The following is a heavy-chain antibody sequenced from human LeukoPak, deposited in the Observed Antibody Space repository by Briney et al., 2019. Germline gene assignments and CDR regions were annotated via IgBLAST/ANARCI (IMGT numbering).Heavy chain of an antibody. J-gene: IGHJ4*02. CDR2: INHSGST. V-gene: IGHV4-34*01. D-gene: IGHD3-3*01. CDR1: GGSFSGYY. Sequence: SETPSLTCAVYGGSFSGYYWSWIRQPPGKGLEWIGEINHSGSTNYNPSLKSRVTISVDTSKNQFSLKLSSVTAADTAVYYCARGLINYDFWSGYFYFDYWGQGTLVTVSS. CDR3: ARGLINYDFWSGYFYFDY.